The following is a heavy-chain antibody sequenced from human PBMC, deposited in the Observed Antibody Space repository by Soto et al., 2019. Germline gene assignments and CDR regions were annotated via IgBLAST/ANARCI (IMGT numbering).Heavy chain of an antibody. V-gene: IGHV1-69*13. Sequence: SVKVSCKASGGTFSSYAISWVRQAPGQGLEWMGGIIPIFGTANYAQKFQGRVTITADESTSTAYMELSSLRSEDTAVYYCARIGLTYYDSSGYYGMDVWGQGTTVTVSS. CDR1: GGTFSSYA. J-gene: IGHJ6*02. D-gene: IGHD3-22*01. CDR2: IIPIFGTA. CDR3: ARIGLTYYDSSGYYGMDV.